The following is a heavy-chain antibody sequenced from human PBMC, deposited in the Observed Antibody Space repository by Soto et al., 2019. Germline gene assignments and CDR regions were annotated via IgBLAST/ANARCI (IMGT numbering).Heavy chain of an antibody. CDR3: ARTGPYDSSGYLSYFDY. J-gene: IGHJ4*02. V-gene: IGHV1-18*01. CDR1: GYTFTSYG. Sequence: GASVKVSCKASGYTFTSYGISWVRQAPGQGLEWMGWISAYNGNTNSAQKLQGRVTMTTDTSTSTAYTELRSLRSDDTAVYYCARTGPYDSSGYLSYFDYWGQGTLVTVSS. D-gene: IGHD3-22*01. CDR2: ISAYNGNT.